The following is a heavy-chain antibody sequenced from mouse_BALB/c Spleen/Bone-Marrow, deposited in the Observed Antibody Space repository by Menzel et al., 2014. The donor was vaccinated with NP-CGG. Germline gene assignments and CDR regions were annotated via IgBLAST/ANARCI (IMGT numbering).Heavy chain of an antibody. J-gene: IGHJ4*01. CDR3: ARNYDYDGGYCAMDY. V-gene: IGHV1-7*01. Sequence: VKLVESRTELAKPGASVKMSCKASGYTFTSYWIHWIKQRPGQGLEWIGYINPITGYTEYNQKFKDKATLTADKSSSTAYIQLSSLTSDDSAVYYCARNYDYDGGYCAMDYWGQGTSVTVSS. CDR1: GYTFTSYW. D-gene: IGHD2-4*01. CDR2: INPITGYT.